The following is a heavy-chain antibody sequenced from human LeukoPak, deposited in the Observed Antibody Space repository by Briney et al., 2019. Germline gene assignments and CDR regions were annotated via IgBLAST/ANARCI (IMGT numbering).Heavy chain of an antibody. CDR2: IYTSGST. V-gene: IGHV4-61*02. Sequence: SETLSLTCTVSGGSISSGGYYWSWIRQPAGKGLEWIGRIYTSGSTNYNPSLKSRFTISVDTSKNQFSLKPSSVTAADTAVYYCARGHNDFWSGPSKFDPWGQGTLVTVSS. CDR1: GGSISSGGYY. J-gene: IGHJ5*02. CDR3: ARGHNDFWSGPSKFDP. D-gene: IGHD3-3*01.